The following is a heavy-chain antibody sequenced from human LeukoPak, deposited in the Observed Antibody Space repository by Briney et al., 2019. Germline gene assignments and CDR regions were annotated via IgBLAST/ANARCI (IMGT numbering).Heavy chain of an antibody. CDR2: LHTNYNT. Sequence: PGGSLLLSCFASGFSVNNDYMSWGRQAPGKGLEWVSVLHTNYNTYYADSVKGRFTISRDNSKNTLYLQMNSLRVEDTAVYYCARDRPYGGLNGFDYWGQGTLVTVSS. CDR1: GFSVNNDY. J-gene: IGHJ4*02. CDR3: ARDRPYGGLNGFDY. V-gene: IGHV3-53*01. D-gene: IGHD4/OR15-4a*01.